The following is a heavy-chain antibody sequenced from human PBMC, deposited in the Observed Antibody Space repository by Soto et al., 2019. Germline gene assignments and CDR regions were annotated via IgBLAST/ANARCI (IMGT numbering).Heavy chain of an antibody. CDR1: GYSFTSYW. J-gene: IGHJ6*02. D-gene: IGHD3-10*01. V-gene: IGHV5-10-1*01. CDR2: IDPSDSYT. Sequence: GESLKISCKGSGYSFTSYWISWVRQMPGKGLEWMGRIDPSDSYTNYSPSFQGHVTISADKSISTAYLQWSSLKASDTAMYYCASTSSITMVRGAHYYYGMDVWGQGTTVTVS. CDR3: ASTSSITMVRGAHYYYGMDV.